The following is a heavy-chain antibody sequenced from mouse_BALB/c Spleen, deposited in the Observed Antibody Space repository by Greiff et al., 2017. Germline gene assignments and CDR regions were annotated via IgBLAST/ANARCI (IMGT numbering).Heavy chain of an antibody. CDR1: GFTFSDYY. V-gene: IGHV5-4*02. Sequence: EVQGVESGGGLVKPGGSLKLSCAASGFTFSDYYMYWVRQTPEKRLEWVATISDGGSYTYYPDSVKGRFTISRDNAKNNLYLQMSSLKSEDTAMYYCARDRGLTGTGFAYWGQGTLVTVSA. CDR3: ARDRGLTGTGFAY. D-gene: IGHD4-1*01. J-gene: IGHJ3*01. CDR2: ISDGGSYT.